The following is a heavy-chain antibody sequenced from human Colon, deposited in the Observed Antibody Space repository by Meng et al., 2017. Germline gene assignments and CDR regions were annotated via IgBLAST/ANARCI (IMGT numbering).Heavy chain of an antibody. CDR3: ARDRVPGKY. CDR1: GGSVSSGTYY. CDR2: IYYSGTT. J-gene: IGHJ4*02. V-gene: IGHV4-61*01. D-gene: IGHD1-14*01. Sequence: VQLQESGQGLVRPSETLSLTCTVSGGSVSSGTYYWSWIRQPPGKGLEWIGCIYYSGTTNYNPSLKSRVTISVDTSKNQFSLKLSSVTPADTAVYFCARDRVPGKYWGQGTLVTVSS.